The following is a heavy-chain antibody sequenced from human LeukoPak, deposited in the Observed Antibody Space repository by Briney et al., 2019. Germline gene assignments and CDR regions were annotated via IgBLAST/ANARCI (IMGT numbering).Heavy chain of an antibody. D-gene: IGHD1/OR15-1a*01. CDR2: TSGSGGNS. J-gene: IGHJ6*02. Sequence: GGSLRLSCAASGFSFSNKAMHWVRQAPGKGLEWVSATSGSGGNSYYLDSVEGRFTISRDNSKNTLYLQMNSLTVDDTAVYFCAKGTTKYPIIGNIDHMDVWGQGTTVTVSS. CDR3: AKGTTKYPIIGNIDHMDV. CDR1: GFSFSNKA. V-gene: IGHV3-23*01.